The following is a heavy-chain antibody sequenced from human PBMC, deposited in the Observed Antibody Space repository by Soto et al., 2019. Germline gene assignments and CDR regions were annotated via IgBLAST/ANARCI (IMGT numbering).Heavy chain of an antibody. CDR1: GYTFTSYD. CDR3: PFFGFFFFAAPTNPFYY. Sequence: ASVKVSCKASGYTFTSYDINWVRQATGQGREWMGWMNPNSGNTGYAQKFQGRVTMTRNTSISTAYMELSSLRSQDTALYYFPFFGFFFFAAPTNPFYYWGQGPLVTVSS. CDR2: MNPNSGNT. V-gene: IGHV1-8*01. D-gene: IGHD3-10*01. J-gene: IGHJ4*02.